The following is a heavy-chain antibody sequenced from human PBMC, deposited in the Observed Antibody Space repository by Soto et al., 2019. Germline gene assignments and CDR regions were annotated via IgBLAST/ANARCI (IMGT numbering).Heavy chain of an antibody. V-gene: IGHV1-18*01. CDR1: GYAFINYA. D-gene: IGHD1-7*01. CDR2: ISPSNDNS. CDR3: SRDGGNTGTSDY. J-gene: IGHJ4*03. Sequence: QDQMVQTGAEVKKPGTSVKVSCKASGYAFINYAVTWVRQAPGEGLEWMGWISPSNDNSYSAQKFQDRVTMATETSSNAAYMELRRLTSDDTAGYYCSRDGGNTGTSDYWGQVTLGTVSS.